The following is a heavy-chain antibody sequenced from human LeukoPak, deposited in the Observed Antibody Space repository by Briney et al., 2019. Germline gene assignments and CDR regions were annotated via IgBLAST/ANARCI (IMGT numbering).Heavy chain of an antibody. CDR2: IYYSGST. CDR3: ARDHMQVGAFDI. J-gene: IGHJ3*02. Sequence: SETLSLTCTVSGGSISSYYWNWIRQPPGKGLEWIGYIYYSGSTNYNPSLKSRVTISVDTSKNQLSLKLSSVTAADTAVYYCARDHMQVGAFDIWGQGTMVTVSS. V-gene: IGHV4-59*01. D-gene: IGHD1-26*01. CDR1: GGSISSYY.